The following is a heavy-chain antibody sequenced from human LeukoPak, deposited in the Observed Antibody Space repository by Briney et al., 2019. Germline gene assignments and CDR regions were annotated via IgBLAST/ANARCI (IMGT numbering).Heavy chain of an antibody. D-gene: IGHD3-10*01. CDR3: ARGTNYYGSGDY. CDR1: GGSISSSSYY. J-gene: IGHJ4*02. V-gene: IGHV4-61*01. Sequence: PSETLSLTCTVSGGSISSSSYYWSWIRQPPGKGLEWIGHIYYTGNTHYVPSLKSRVTMSVDTPKNQFSLKLTSVTAADTAVYYCARGTNYYGSGDYWGQGTLVTVSS. CDR2: IYYTGNT.